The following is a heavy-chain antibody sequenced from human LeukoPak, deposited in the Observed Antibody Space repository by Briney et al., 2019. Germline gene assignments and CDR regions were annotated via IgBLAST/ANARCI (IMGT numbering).Heavy chain of an antibody. V-gene: IGHV5-51*01. CDR3: ARHGTKYYDFWSGYPPFDY. D-gene: IGHD3-3*01. CDR2: IYPGDSDT. CDR1: GYNFTIYW. J-gene: IGHJ4*02. Sequence: GESLKISCKGSGYNFTIYWIGWVRQMPGKGLEWMGIIYPGDSDTRYSPSFQGQVTISADKSISTAYLQWSSLKASDTAMYYCARHGTKYYDFWSGYPPFDYWGQGTLVTVSS.